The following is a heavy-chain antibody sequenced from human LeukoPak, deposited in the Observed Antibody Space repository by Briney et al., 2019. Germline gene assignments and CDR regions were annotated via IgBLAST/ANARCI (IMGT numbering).Heavy chain of an antibody. V-gene: IGHV1-18*04. Sequence: ASVKVSCKPSGYTFTSFGISWVRQAPGQRLEWMGWIGAYNGDTNYAQKFQGRLTMPTDTSTSTAYMDLRSLRSDDTAVYYCTRDHCRGDNCPSFDYWGQGTLVTVSS. D-gene: IGHD2-15*01. CDR1: GYTFTSFG. CDR3: TRDHCRGDNCPSFDY. CDR2: IGAYNGDT. J-gene: IGHJ4*02.